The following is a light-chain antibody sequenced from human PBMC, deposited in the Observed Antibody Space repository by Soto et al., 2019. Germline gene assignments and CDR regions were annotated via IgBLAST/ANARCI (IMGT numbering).Light chain of an antibody. CDR1: QSLRSS. Sequence: ETMMTQSPDTLSVSLGERATLSCRASQSLRSSLAWYQQKPGQAPRLLIYDASTRATGIPARFSGSGSGTDFTLTISGLQSEDFAVYYCQQYGNSPRSITFGQGTRLEIK. CDR2: DAS. CDR3: QQYGNSPRSIT. V-gene: IGKV3-15*01. J-gene: IGKJ5*01.